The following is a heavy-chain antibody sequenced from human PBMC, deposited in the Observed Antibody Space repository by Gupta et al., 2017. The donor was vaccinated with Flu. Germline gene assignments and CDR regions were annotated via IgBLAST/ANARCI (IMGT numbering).Heavy chain of an antibody. CDR1: GFTFSGSW. J-gene: IGHJ4*02. V-gene: IGHV3-7*01. CDR2: INQDGSVI. D-gene: IGHD3-10*01. Sequence: DVHLEESGGDLVQPGGSLRLFCAASGFTFSGSWMNWVRQAPGKGLEWVANINQDGSVINYVDSMKGRFTISRDNAKNSLYLQMNSLRGDDTAVYYCARDRGYLQFDYWGQGTLVTVSS. CDR3: ARDRGYLQFDY.